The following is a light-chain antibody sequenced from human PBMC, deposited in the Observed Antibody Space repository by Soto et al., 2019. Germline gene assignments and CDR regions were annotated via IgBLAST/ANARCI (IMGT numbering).Light chain of an antibody. CDR3: QQYNKWPLIT. CDR2: GAS. J-gene: IGKJ5*01. V-gene: IGKV3D-15*01. CDR1: QSISIG. Sequence: EIVMTQSPATLSVSPGETATLSCRASQSISIGLAWYRQKPGQAPRLLIYGASTRATGTPARFSGSGSRTEFTLTISSLQSEDFALYYCQQYNKWPLITFGQGTRLEIK.